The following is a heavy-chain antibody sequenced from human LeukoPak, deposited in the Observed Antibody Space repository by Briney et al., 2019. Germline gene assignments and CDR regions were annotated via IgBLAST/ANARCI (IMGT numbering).Heavy chain of an antibody. J-gene: IGHJ4*02. D-gene: IGHD5-24*01. CDR1: GFTFHDYA. CDR2: ISGDGGST. CDR3: AKWGHAEMATIFDY. Sequence: PGGSLRLSCAASGFTFHDYAMHWVRQAPGKGLEWVSLISGDGGSTYYADSVKGRFAISRDNSKNSLYLQMNSLRTEDTALYYCAKWGHAEMATIFDYRGQGTLVTVSS. V-gene: IGHV3-43*02.